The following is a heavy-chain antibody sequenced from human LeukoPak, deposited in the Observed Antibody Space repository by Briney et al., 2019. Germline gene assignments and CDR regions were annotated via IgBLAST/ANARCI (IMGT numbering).Heavy chain of an antibody. CDR2: IKQEGSEK. J-gene: IGHJ4*02. V-gene: IGHV3-7*01. D-gene: IGHD6-13*01. Sequence: GGSLRLSCAASGFTFSSYWMSWVRQAPGKGLEWVANIKQEGSEKYYVDSVKGRFTISRDNAKNSLYLQMNSLRAEDTAVYYCASSSWAPYYFDYWGQGTLVTVSS. CDR1: GFTFSSYW. CDR3: ASSSWAPYYFDY.